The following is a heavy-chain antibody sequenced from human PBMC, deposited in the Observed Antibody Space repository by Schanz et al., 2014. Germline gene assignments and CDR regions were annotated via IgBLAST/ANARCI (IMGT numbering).Heavy chain of an antibody. CDR1: GITFSDYA. V-gene: IGHV3-66*01. CDR2: IYTSGST. Sequence: EVQLLESGGALEQPGGSLRLSCAASGITFSDYAMSWVRQAPGKGLEWVSVIYTSGSTYYADSVRGRFAYSRDNSKNTLYLQMNSLRAEDTAVYSCARRKHAFDIWGQGTMVTVSS. CDR3: ARRKHAFDI. J-gene: IGHJ3*02.